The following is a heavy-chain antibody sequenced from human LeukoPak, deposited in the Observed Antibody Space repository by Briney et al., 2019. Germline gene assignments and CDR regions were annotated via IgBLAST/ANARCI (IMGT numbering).Heavy chain of an antibody. CDR3: AKEYCSGDCSSDYFDY. CDR2: ISYDGSKK. V-gene: IGHV3-30*18. D-gene: IGHD2-21*02. CDR1: GFTFSRNG. J-gene: IGHJ4*02. Sequence: GGSLRLSCAASGFTFSRNGMHWVRQAPGKGLEWVAVISYDGSKKYYADSVKGRFTISRDNSKNTLYVQMNSLRAEDTAVYYCAKEYCSGDCSSDYFDYRGQGTLVTVSS.